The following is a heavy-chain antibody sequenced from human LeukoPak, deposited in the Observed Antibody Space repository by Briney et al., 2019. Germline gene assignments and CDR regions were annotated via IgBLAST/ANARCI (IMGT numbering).Heavy chain of an antibody. V-gene: IGHV3-7*04. CDR3: ARARIDY. D-gene: IGHD1-14*01. CDR1: WFTFCSFL. Sequence: SGGSLRHSCVGSWFTFCSFLMTLGRPAPGKGLEWVANIKDDGSEKYSVDSVKGRFTISRDNAKNLLYLQMSSLRAEDTAVYYCARARIDYWGQGTLVTVSS. CDR2: IKDDGSEK. J-gene: IGHJ4*02.